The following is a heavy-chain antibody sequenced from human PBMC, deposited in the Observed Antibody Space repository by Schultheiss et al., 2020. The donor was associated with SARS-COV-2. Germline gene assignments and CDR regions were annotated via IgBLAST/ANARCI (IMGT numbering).Heavy chain of an antibody. J-gene: IGHJ4*02. D-gene: IGHD2-2*01. V-gene: IGHV3-15*01. CDR1: GFTFSNASNAW. CDR3: TTDRGYCSRTSCYYYFDY. CDR2: IKTKTHGGTT. Sequence: GGSLRLSCAASGFTFSNASNAWMNWVRQVPGKGLEWVGRIKTKTHGGTTDYAAPVKGRVTISRDESKNTLYLQMNSLKTEDTAVYYCTTDRGYCSRTSCYYYFDYWGQGTLVTVSS.